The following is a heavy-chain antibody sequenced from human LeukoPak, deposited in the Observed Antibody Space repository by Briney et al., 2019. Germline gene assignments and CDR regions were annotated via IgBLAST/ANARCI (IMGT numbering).Heavy chain of an antibody. CDR3: ASDGRRSGSYSNYFDY. CDR1: GFTLSTSG. J-gene: IGHJ4*02. D-gene: IGHD3-10*01. CDR2: IRYDGSNT. V-gene: IGHV3-30*02. Sequence: GGSLRLSCAASGFTLSTSGMHWVRQAAGKGLEWVAFIRYDGSNTYYADSVKGRFTISRDNSKNTVFLQMNSLGPEDAALYYCASDGRRSGSYSNYFDYWGQGTLVTVSS.